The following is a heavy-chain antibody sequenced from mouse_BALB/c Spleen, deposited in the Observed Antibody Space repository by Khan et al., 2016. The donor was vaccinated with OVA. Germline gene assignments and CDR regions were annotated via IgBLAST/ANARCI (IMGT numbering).Heavy chain of an antibody. CDR2: VNPNTDNI. CDR3: AGGYDFFDS. Sequence: VQLQQSGPDLVKPGASVKLSCKASGYSFTLYYMSWVKQSHGKSLEWIGRVNPNTDNINYNQEFKGKAILSVDKSSNTAYMELRSLKSEDSAVYFCAGGYDFFDSWGQGTLVTVSA. V-gene: IGHV1-26*01. CDR1: GYSFTLYY. J-gene: IGHJ3*01. D-gene: IGHD2-14*01.